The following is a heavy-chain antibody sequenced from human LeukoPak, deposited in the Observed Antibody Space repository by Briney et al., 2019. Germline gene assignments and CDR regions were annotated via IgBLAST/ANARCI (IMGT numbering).Heavy chain of an antibody. J-gene: IGHJ6*03. D-gene: IGHD3-10*01. Sequence: ASVKVSCKASGGTFSSYAISWVRQAPGQGLEWMGGIIPIFGTANYAQKFQGRVTITADKSTSTAYMELSSLRSEDTAVYYCARGGPSPERMDVVTMVRGVFGYYYYYMDVWGKGTTVTVSS. CDR1: GGTFSSYA. CDR2: IIPIFGTA. V-gene: IGHV1-69*06. CDR3: ARGGPSPERMDVVTMVRGVFGYYYYYMDV.